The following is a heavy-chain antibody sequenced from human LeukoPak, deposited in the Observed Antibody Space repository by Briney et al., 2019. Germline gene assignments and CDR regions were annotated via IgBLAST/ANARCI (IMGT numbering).Heavy chain of an antibody. CDR1: GGSISSGAYY. Sequence: SETLSLTCAVSGGSISSGAYYWSWIRQPPGKGLEWIGYIYYSDTSYYNPSLKSRVTISVDTSKNQFSLKLSSVTAADTAVYYCARDYQGGYGDKTVDYWGQGTLVTVSS. V-gene: IGHV4-30-4*07. CDR3: ARDYQGGYGDKTVDY. D-gene: IGHD5-18*01. CDR2: IYYSDTS. J-gene: IGHJ4*02.